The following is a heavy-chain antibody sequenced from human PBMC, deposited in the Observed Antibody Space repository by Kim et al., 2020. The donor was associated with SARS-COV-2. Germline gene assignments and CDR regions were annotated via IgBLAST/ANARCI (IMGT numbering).Heavy chain of an antibody. CDR3: ARKASGYFGAGTYYNGQFDY. CDR2: ISTDGSKK. V-gene: IGHV3-30-3*01. CDR1: GFSFSMYV. D-gene: IGHD3-10*01. Sequence: GGSLRLSCVAPGFSFSMYVMHWVRQAPGKGLEWVAIISTDGSKKDYADSVKGHFTISRDNSKNTLYLQMNSLRPEDTAVYYCARKASGYFGAGTYYNGQFDYWGQGTLVTVSS. J-gene: IGHJ4*02.